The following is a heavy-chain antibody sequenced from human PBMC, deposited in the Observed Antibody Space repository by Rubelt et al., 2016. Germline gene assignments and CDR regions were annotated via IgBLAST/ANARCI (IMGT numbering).Heavy chain of an antibody. V-gene: IGHV1-69*01. Sequence: QVQLVQSGAEVKKPGSSVKVSCKASGGTFSSYAISWVRQAPGQGLEWMGGIIPIFGTANYATKVKGRVTITAEESTCTAYMELSSLRSEDTAVYYCARSPRTGTTFGMDVWGQGTTVTVSS. D-gene: IGHD1-7*01. CDR2: IIPIFGTA. CDR3: ARSPRTGTTFGMDV. J-gene: IGHJ6*02. CDR1: GGTFSSYA.